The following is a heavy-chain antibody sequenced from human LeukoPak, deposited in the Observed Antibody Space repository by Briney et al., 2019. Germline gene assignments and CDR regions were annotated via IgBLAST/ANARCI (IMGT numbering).Heavy chain of an antibody. D-gene: IGHD6-19*01. Sequence: GRSLRLSRAASGFTFSSYGMHWVRQAPGRGLEWVAVIWYDGSNKYYADSVKGRFTISRDNSKNTLYLQMNSLRAEDTAVYYCAKDSGYSGWPFDYWGQGTLVTVSS. V-gene: IGHV3-33*06. J-gene: IGHJ4*02. CDR1: GFTFSSYG. CDR3: AKDSGYSGWPFDY. CDR2: IWYDGSNK.